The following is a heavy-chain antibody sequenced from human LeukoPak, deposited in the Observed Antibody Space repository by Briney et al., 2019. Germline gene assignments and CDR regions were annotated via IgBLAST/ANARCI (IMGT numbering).Heavy chain of an antibody. CDR2: ISSSSSYI. J-gene: IGHJ6*02. CDR3: ARDRSARISPAYYYYGMDV. CDR1: GFTCSNAW. D-gene: IGHD2/OR15-2a*01. Sequence: GGSLRLSCTASGFTCSNAWMSWFRQAPGKGLEWVSSISSSSSYIYYADSVKGRFTISRDNAKNSLYLQMNSLRAEDTAVYYCARDRSARISPAYYYYGMDVWGQGTTVTVSS. V-gene: IGHV3-21*01.